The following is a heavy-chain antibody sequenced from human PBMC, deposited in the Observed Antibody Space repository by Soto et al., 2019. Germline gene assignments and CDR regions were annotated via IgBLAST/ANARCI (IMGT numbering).Heavy chain of an antibody. V-gene: IGHV4-59*01. Sequence: SETLSLTCTVSGGSISSYYWSWIRQPPGKGLEWIGYIYYSGSTNYNPSLKSRVTISVDTSKNQFSLKLSSVTAADTAVYYCARGWHSSSWFDYWGQGTLVTVSS. CDR1: GGSISSYY. J-gene: IGHJ4*02. CDR3: ARGWHSSSWFDY. CDR2: IYYSGST. D-gene: IGHD6-13*01.